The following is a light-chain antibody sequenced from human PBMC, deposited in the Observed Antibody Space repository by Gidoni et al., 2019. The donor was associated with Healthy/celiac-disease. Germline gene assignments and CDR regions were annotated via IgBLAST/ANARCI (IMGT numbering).Light chain of an antibody. CDR2: GAS. Sequence: EIVLTQSPGTLSLSPGERATLSCRASQSVSSSYLAWYQHKPGQAPRLLIYGASSSATGIPDRFSGSGSGTDFTLTISRLEPEDFAVYYCQQYGSSLLTFGGGTKVEIK. J-gene: IGKJ4*01. V-gene: IGKV3-20*01. CDR1: QSVSSSY. CDR3: QQYGSSLLT.